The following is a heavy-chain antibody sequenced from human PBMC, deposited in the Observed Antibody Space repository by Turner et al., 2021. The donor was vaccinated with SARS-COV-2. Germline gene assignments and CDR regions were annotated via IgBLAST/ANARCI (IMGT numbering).Heavy chain of an antibody. V-gene: IGHV4-39*01. D-gene: IGHD1-26*01. CDR1: GGSISSSSYY. CDR2: IYYSGST. Sequence: QLQLQESGPGLVKPSEPLSLTCPVSGGSISSSSYYWGWIRQPPGKGLEWIGSIYYSGSTYYNPSLKSRVTISVDTSKNQFSLKLSSVTAADTAVYYCAGEVVVLTTTHYGMDVWGQGTTVTVSS. J-gene: IGHJ6*02. CDR3: AGEVVVLTTTHYGMDV.